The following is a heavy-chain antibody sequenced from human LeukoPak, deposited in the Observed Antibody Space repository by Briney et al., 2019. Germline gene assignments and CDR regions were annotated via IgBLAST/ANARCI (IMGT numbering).Heavy chain of an antibody. CDR2: ISSSSSTI. D-gene: IGHD6-13*01. CDR3: ATGAHIAAAGTDYFDY. J-gene: IGHJ4*02. V-gene: IGHV3-48*01. Sequence: GGSLRLSCAASGFIFSSYSMNWVRQAPGKGLEWVSYISSSSSTIYYADSVKGRFTISRDNSKNPLYLQMNSLRAEDTAVYYCATGAHIAAAGTDYFDYWGQGTLVTVSS. CDR1: GFIFSSYS.